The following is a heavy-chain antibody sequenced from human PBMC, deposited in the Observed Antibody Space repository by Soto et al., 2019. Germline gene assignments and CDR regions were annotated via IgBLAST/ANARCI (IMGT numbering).Heavy chain of an antibody. CDR2: ISSSSGYI. CDR3: AKVSSAWYAGFFDL. Sequence: GGSLRLSCAASGFTFSSYSMNWVRQAPGKGLEWVSSISSSSGYIYYADSVKGRFTISRDNSMNTLYLQMNTLRAEDTAVYYCAKVSSAWYAGFFDLWGQGTLVTVSS. J-gene: IGHJ4*02. D-gene: IGHD2-8*01. V-gene: IGHV3-21*04. CDR1: GFTFSSYS.